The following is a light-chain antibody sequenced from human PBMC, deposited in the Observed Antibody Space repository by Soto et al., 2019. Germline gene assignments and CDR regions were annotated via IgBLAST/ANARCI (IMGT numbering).Light chain of an antibody. J-gene: IGLJ2*01. CDR1: XXDXXXXXV. CDR2: EVS. Sequence: QSALTXPXSXXXXPXXSXXXXXXXXXXDXXXXXVXSXXXHHPGKAXXXXXYEVSKRPSGASNRXSGSKSGNTASLXIXXXQAEDEADYYCCSYTGSSVVFGGGTKLTVL. V-gene: IGLV2-23*02. CDR3: CSYTGSSVV.